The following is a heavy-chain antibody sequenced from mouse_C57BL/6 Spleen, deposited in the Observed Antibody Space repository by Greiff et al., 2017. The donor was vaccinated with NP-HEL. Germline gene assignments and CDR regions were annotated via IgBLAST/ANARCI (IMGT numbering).Heavy chain of an antibody. J-gene: IGHJ3*01. CDR3: ARSGRSFFAY. CDR2: IDPSDSYT. V-gene: IGHV1-69*01. D-gene: IGHD3-1*01. Sequence: VQLQQPGAELVMPGASVKLSCKASGYTFTSYWMHWVKQRPGQGLEWIGEIDPSDSYTNYNQKFKGKSTLTVDKSSSTAYMQLSSLTSEDSAVYYCARSGRSFFAYWGQGTLVTVSA. CDR1: GYTFTSYW.